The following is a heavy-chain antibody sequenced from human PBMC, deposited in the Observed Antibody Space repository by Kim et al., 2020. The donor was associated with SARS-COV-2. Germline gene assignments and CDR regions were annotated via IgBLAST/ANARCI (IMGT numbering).Heavy chain of an antibody. CDR1: GYSFTSYW. CDR3: ARASHYDILTGYYRLGRDYYYYGMDV. J-gene: IGHJ6*02. Sequence: GESLKISCKGSGYSFTSYWIGWVRQMPGKGLEWMGIIYPGDSDTRYSPSFQGQVTISADKSISTAYLQWSSLKASDTAMYYCARASHYDILTGYYRLGRDYYYYGMDVWGQGTTVTVSS. CDR2: IYPGDSDT. D-gene: IGHD3-9*01. V-gene: IGHV5-51*01.